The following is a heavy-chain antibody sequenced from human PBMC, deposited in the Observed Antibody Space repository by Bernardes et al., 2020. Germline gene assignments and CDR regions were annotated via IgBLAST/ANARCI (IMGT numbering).Heavy chain of an antibody. D-gene: IGHD1-26*01. CDR1: GFTFSSHA. CDR3: AKDQIWELPHSLDF. V-gene: IGHV3-23*01. CDR2: ISYSGRRT. Sequence: GGSLRLSCAASGFTFSSHAMSWVRQAPGKGLEWVSTISYSGRRTYYADSVKGRFTISRDNSENRLSLQMNSLRAEDTAVYYCAKDQIWELPHSLDFWGPGTLVTVSS. J-gene: IGHJ4*02.